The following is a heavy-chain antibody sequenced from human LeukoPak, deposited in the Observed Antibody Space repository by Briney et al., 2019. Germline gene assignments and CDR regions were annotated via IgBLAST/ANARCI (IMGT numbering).Heavy chain of an antibody. J-gene: IGHJ3*02. CDR3: ARGGDIVVVPAAMVDFDI. Sequence: ASVKVSCKASGGTFSSYAISWVRQAPGQGLEWMGGIIPIFGTANYAQKFQGRVTITTDESTSTAYMELSSLRSEDTAVYYCARGGDIVVVPAAMVDFDIWGQGTMVTVSS. CDR2: IIPIFGTA. D-gene: IGHD2-2*01. CDR1: GGTFSSYA. V-gene: IGHV1-69*05.